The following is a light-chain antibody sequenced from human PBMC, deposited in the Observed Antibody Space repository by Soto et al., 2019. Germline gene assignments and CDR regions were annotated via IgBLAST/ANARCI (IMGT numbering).Light chain of an antibody. CDR3: AAWDDSLNGWV. CDR1: GSNIGSNT. V-gene: IGLV1-44*01. CDR2: SNN. Sequence: QSVLTQPPSASRTPGQRVTISCSGSGSNIGSNTVNWYQQLPGTAPKLLIYSNNQRPSGVPDRFSGSKSGTSASLAISGLQSEDEADYYCAAWDDSLNGWVFGGGTKLTVL. J-gene: IGLJ3*02.